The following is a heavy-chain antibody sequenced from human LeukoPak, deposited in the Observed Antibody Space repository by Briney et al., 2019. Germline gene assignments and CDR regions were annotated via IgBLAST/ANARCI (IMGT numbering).Heavy chain of an antibody. D-gene: IGHD1-26*01. J-gene: IGHJ4*02. Sequence: SETLSLTCTVSGGSISSSSYYWGWIRQPPGKGLEWIGSIYYSGSTYYNPSLKSRVTISVDTSKNQFPLKLSSVTAADTAVYYCARKYSGSYSDYWGQGTLVTVSS. CDR3: ARKYSGSYSDY. V-gene: IGHV4-39*01. CDR2: IYYSGST. CDR1: GGSISSSSYY.